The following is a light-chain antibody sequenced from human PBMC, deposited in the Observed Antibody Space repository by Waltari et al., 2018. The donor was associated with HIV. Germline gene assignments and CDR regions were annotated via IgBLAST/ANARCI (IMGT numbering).Light chain of an antibody. CDR1: SRDVAGSDY. Sequence: QSALTQPASVSVSPGQPITISCTGASRDVAGSDYHSPYQQHPGKAPKLMLYEVNNRPSGVSNRFSGSKSGNTASLTLSGLQVEDEADYYCSSYTSTTQGVVFGRGTKLNVL. J-gene: IGLJ2*01. CDR2: EVN. CDR3: SSYTSTTQGVV. V-gene: IGLV2-14*01.